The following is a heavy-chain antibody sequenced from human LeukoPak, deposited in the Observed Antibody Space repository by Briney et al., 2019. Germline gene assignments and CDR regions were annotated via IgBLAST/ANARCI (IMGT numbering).Heavy chain of an antibody. D-gene: IGHD6-13*01. CDR3: ARQDLAVSGIDY. CDR2: IYHSGST. J-gene: IGHJ4*02. CDR1: GYSISSGYY. Sequence: SETLSLTCTVSGYSISSGYYWGWIRQPPGKGLEWIGSIYHSGSTYYNPSLKSRVTISVDTSKNQFSLKLNSVTAADTAVYYCARQDLAVSGIDYWGQGTLVTVSS. V-gene: IGHV4-38-2*02.